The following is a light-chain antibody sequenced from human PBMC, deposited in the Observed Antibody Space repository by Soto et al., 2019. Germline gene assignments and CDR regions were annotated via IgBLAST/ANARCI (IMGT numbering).Light chain of an antibody. CDR2: GAS. CDR3: QQYGSSPPVT. J-gene: IGKJ4*01. Sequence: EIVLTQSPGTLSLSPGERATLSCRASQSVSSDYLAWYQQKPGQAPRLLIYGASSRATGIPDRFSGSGSGTDFTIIISRLEPEDFAVYYCQQYGSSPPVTFGGGTKVEIK. CDR1: QSVSSDY. V-gene: IGKV3-20*01.